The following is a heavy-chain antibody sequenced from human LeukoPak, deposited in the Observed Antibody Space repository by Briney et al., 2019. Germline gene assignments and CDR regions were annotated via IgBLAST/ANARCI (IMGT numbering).Heavy chain of an antibody. CDR2: ISAYNGNT. Sequence: GASVKVSCKASGYTFTDFGISWVRQAPGQGLQWMGWISAYNGNTNYAQNLQGRVTMTTDTSTSTAYLELRGLRSDDTAVYYCARDPPLLWLGDPRFGPWGQGTLVTVSS. CDR3: ARDPPLLWLGDPRFGP. J-gene: IGHJ5*02. D-gene: IGHD3-10*01. V-gene: IGHV1-18*01. CDR1: GYTFTDFG.